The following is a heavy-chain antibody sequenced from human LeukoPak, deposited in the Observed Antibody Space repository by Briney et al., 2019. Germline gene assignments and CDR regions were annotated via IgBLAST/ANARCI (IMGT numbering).Heavy chain of an antibody. CDR1: GGSFSGYY. CDR2: IYYSGST. J-gene: IGHJ4*02. Sequence: SETLSLTCAVYGGSFSGYYWSWIRQPPGKGPEWIGSIYYSGSTYYNPSLKSRVTISVDTSKNQFSLKLSSVTAADTAVYYCVRDYVAARPSFNWGQGTLVTVSS. D-gene: IGHD6-6*01. V-gene: IGHV4-34*01. CDR3: VRDYVAARPSFN.